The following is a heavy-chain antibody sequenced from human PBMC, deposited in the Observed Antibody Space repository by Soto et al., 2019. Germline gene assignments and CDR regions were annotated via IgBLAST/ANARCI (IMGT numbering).Heavy chain of an antibody. V-gene: IGHV3-23*01. D-gene: IGHD4-17*01. J-gene: IGHJ4*02. CDR1: GFPFSNYA. CDR3: AKIPIMTTVTHYFDY. CDR2: INGGAGST. Sequence: EVQLLASGGGLAQPGGSLRLSCAASGFPFSNYAMSWVRQAPGKGLEWVSTINGGAGSTYYADSVKGRFTISRDDSKNTLYLQMNSLRAEDTAVYYCAKIPIMTTVTHYFDYWGQGTLVTVSS.